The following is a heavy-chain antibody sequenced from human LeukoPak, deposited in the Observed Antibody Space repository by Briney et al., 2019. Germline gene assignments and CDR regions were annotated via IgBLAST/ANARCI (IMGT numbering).Heavy chain of an antibody. Sequence: ASVKVSCKASGYTFTNYDINWVRQAPGQGLEWLGWMNPNSGNTGYAQKVQGKVTITRNTSISTAYMELSSQRSEDTAVYYCARAPVWTGYYYYMDVWGKGTTVTVSS. CDR1: GYTFTNYD. CDR3: ARAPVWTGYYYYMDV. CDR2: MNPNSGNT. D-gene: IGHD3/OR15-3a*01. J-gene: IGHJ6*03. V-gene: IGHV1-8*03.